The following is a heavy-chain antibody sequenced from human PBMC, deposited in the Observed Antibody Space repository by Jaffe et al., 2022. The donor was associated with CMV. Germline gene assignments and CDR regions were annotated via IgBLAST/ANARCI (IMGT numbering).Heavy chain of an antibody. CDR3: AKDVQAYGAPRSPFEY. J-gene: IGHJ4*02. Sequence: EVHLLESGGGLVQPGGSLRLSCAASKFSFSSYAMTWVRQAPGRGLEWVSSIDFNGDSTNYADSVKGRFTISRDNSKNILFLEMHTLRAEDTALYYCAKDVQAYGAPRSPFEYWGQGTLVTVSS. CDR1: KFSFSSYA. CDR2: IDFNGDST. D-gene: IGHD3-10*01. V-gene: IGHV3-23*01.